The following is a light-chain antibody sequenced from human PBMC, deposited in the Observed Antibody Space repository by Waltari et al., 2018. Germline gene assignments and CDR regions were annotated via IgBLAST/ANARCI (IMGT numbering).Light chain of an antibody. CDR3: LVWHSTTDHHGV. J-gene: IGLJ2*01. V-gene: IGLV3-21*04. CDR1: NIGSKS. Sequence: SYVVTQSPSVSVAPGETAMLTCGGDNIGSKSVHLYQQRPGQATVLVISYGSDRPSGFPGRFSGSNSGNTATLTISWVEADDEADYYCLVWHSTTDHHGVFGGGTKLTVL. CDR2: YGS.